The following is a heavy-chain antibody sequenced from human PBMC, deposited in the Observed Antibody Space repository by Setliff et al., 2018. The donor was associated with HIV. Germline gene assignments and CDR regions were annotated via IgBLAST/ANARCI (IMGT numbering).Heavy chain of an antibody. CDR2: IWYDGGKK. CDR1: GFGFSVYG. Sequence: GGSLRLSCEVFGFGFSVYGFHWVRQAPGKGLDWVAVIWYDGGKKEYGDSVKGRFTISRDDSKNTLYLQMNSQSAEQTAVYYCARRAYCSSTTCFDNWGQGTLVTVSS. CDR3: ARRAYCSSTTCFDN. D-gene: IGHD2-2*01. J-gene: IGHJ4*02. V-gene: IGHV3-33*01.